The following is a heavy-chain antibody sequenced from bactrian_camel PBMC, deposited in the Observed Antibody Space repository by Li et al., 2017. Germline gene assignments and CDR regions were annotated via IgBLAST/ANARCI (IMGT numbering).Heavy chain of an antibody. CDR2: TGRDTKT. Sequence: HVQLVESGGGLVQPGGSLRLSCAASEYTYTYSRNCMGWFRQAPGKAREGVAATGRDTKTYCADFVKGRFTISRDNAKNMLYLQVDSLTTEDTAVYYCASSPLKPKPWTAVSEYNTWGQGTQVTVS. D-gene: IGHD8*01. V-gene: IGHV3S53*01. J-gene: IGHJ4*01. CDR3: ASSPLKPKPWTAVSEYNT. CDR1: EYTYTYSRNC.